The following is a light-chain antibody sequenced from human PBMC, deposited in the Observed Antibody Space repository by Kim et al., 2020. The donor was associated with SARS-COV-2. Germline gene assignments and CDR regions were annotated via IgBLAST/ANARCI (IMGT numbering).Light chain of an antibody. CDR2: GKN. J-gene: IGLJ2*01. CDR1: SLRSYY. Sequence: VALGKTVRITCQGDSLRSYYATWYQQKPGQAPIVVIYGKNNRPSGIPDRFSGSSSGDTASLTIPGPQAGDEADYYCNSRGSNDNVLFGGGTQLTVL. V-gene: IGLV3-19*01. CDR3: NSRGSNDNVL.